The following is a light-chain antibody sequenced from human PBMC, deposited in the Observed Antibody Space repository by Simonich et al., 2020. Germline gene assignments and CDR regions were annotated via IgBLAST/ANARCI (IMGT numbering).Light chain of an antibody. CDR2: EGS. J-gene: IGLJ3*02. V-gene: IGLV2-23*01. CDR3: CSYAGSSTWV. Sequence: QSALTQPASVSGSPGQSITISCTGTSSDVGSYNLVSWYHQHPGKAPKLMLYEGSKRPSGVSKRFSGSKSGNTASLTISGLQAEDEADYYCCSYAGSSTWVFGGGTKLTVL. CDR1: SSDVGSYNL.